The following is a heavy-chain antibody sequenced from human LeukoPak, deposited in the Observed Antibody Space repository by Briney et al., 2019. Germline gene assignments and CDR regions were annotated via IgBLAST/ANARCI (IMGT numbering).Heavy chain of an antibody. CDR2: ISGSGGNT. D-gene: IGHD5-24*01. Sequence: QTGGSLRLSCAASGFTFSSYAMTWVRQAPGKGLEWVSGISGSGGNTYYADSVKGRFTISRDNSKNTLYLQMNTLRAEDKAVYYCAKFNRDHYFDYWGQGTLVTVSS. CDR3: AKFNRDHYFDY. J-gene: IGHJ4*02. CDR1: GFTFSSYA. V-gene: IGHV3-23*01.